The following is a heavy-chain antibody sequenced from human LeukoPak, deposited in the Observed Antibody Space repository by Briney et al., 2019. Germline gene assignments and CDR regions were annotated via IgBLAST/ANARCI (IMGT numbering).Heavy chain of an antibody. V-gene: IGHV1-3*01. CDR3: ARDPRIRTYYGMDV. D-gene: IGHD3-3*02. J-gene: IGHJ6*02. CDR1: GYTFTSYA. CDR2: INAGNGNT. Sequence: ASVKVSCKASGYTFTSYAIHWVRQAPGQRLEWMGWINAGNGNTKYSQKFQGRVTITRDTSASTAYMELSSLTSEDTAVYYCARDPRIRTYYGMDVWGQGTTATVSS.